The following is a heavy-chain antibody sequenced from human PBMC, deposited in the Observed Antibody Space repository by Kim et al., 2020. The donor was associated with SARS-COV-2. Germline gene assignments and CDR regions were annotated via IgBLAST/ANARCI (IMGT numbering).Heavy chain of an antibody. D-gene: IGHD4-17*01. Sequence: SETLSLTCTVSGGSIRGGGHYWSWLRQHPGQGLEWLGYIYDTGSTDYNPSLKRRITMSVDTSKNQFSLKLDSVTPADTAVYYCARGPTVTHDAFDVWGEG. CDR1: GGSIRGGGHY. CDR3: ARGPTVTHDAFDV. J-gene: IGHJ3*01. V-gene: IGHV4-31*03. CDR2: IYDTGST.